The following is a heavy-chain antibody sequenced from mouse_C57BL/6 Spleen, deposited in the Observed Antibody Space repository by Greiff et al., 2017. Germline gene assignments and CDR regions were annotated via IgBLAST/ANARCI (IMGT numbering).Heavy chain of an antibody. V-gene: IGHV5-12*01. J-gene: IGHJ1*03. CDR3: ARQPNYYGSSDAGYFEV. CDR2: ISNGGGST. D-gene: IGHD1-1*01. CDR1: GFTFSDYY. Sequence: EVMLVESGGGLVQPGGSLKLSCAASGFTFSDYYMYWVRQTPEKRLEWVAYISNGGGSTYYPDTVKGRFTISRDNAKNTLYLQMSSLKSEDTAMYYCARQPNYYGSSDAGYFEVWGTGTTVTVSS.